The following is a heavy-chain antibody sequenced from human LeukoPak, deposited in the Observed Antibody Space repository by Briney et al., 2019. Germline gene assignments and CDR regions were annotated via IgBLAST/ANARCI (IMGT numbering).Heavy chain of an antibody. CDR2: IYPGDSDT. Sequence: GESLKISCKGSGYSFTSYWIGWVRQMPGKGLEWMGIIYPGDSDTRYSPSFQGQVTISADKSISTAYLQWSSLKASDTAMYYCARQYSSGWYGDWFDLWGQGTLVTVSS. V-gene: IGHV5-51*01. CDR3: ARQYSSGWYGDWFDL. D-gene: IGHD6-19*01. CDR1: GYSFTSYW. J-gene: IGHJ5*02.